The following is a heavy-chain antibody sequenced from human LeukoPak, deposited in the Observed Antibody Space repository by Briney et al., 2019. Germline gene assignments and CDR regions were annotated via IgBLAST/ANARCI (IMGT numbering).Heavy chain of an antibody. CDR1: GFTFSRYW. V-gene: IGHV3-7*01. CDR2: INQDGSET. CDR3: ALNPDYYGSGSFDY. D-gene: IGHD3-10*01. J-gene: IGHJ4*02. Sequence: GGSLRLSCAASGFTFSRYWMSWVRQAPGKGLEWVANINQDGSETYYVDSVEGRFTISRDNAKNSLYLQMNSLRAEDTAVYYCALNPDYYGSGSFDYWGQGTLVTVSS.